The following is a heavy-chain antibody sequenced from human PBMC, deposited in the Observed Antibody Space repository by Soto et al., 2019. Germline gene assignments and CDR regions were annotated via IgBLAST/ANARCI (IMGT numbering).Heavy chain of an antibody. V-gene: IGHV1-3*04. CDR3: ARAPSGYYFDR. J-gene: IGHJ4*02. CDR1: GYTFTSYA. Sequence: QVQLVQSGAEVKKPAASVKLSCKASGYTFTSYAIHWVRQAPGQRLESMGWINTANGDTKYSQHFQTRVTITRDTSASTAYIELSSLTSEDTAVYFCARAPSGYYFDRWGQGTLVTVSS. CDR2: INTANGDT. D-gene: IGHD3-10*01.